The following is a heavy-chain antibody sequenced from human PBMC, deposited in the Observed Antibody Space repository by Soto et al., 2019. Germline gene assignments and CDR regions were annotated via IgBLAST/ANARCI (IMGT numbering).Heavy chain of an antibody. Sequence: SVKVSCKASGGTFSSYAISWVRQAPGQGLEWMGGIIPIFGTANYAQKFQGRVTITADESTSTAYTELSSLRSEDTAVYYCARAGAEMATTRGYYYYYGMDVWGQGTTVTVSS. CDR3: ARAGAEMATTRGYYYYYGMDV. CDR2: IIPIFGTA. V-gene: IGHV1-69*13. D-gene: IGHD5-12*01. J-gene: IGHJ6*02. CDR1: GGTFSSYA.